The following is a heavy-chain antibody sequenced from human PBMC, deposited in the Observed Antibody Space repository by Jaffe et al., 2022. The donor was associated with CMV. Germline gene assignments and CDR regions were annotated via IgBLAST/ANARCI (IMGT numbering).Heavy chain of an antibody. J-gene: IGHJ4*02. CDR3: TRHVEKRRTTVTSLSDDY. D-gene: IGHD4-17*01. Sequence: EVQLVESGGGLVQPGGSLKLSCAASGFTFSGSAMHWVRQASGKGLEWVGRIRSKANSYATAYAASVKGRFTISRDDSKNTAYLQMNSLKTEDTAVYYCTRHVEKRRTTVTSLSDDYWGQGTLVTVSS. CDR1: GFTFSGSA. V-gene: IGHV3-73*02. CDR2: IRSKANSYAT.